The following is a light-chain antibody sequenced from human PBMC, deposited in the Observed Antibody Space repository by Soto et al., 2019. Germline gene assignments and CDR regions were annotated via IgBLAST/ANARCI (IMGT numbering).Light chain of an antibody. J-gene: IGKJ5*01. CDR3: QQYHNWPPIT. V-gene: IGKV3-15*01. CDR1: QSVSGK. Sequence: EIVLTQSPGTLSLSPGERATLSCRASQSVSGKLALYQQKPGQAPRLLIYDASTRATGIPARFSGSGSGTEFTLTISNLQSEDFAVYFCQQYHNWPPITFGQGTRLEIK. CDR2: DAS.